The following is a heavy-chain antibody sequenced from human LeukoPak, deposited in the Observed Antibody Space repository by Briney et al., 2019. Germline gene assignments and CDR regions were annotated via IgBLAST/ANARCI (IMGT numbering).Heavy chain of an antibody. CDR3: TGSFGELSFFAH. Sequence: GGSLRLSCTASGFTFGDYGMSWVRQAPGKGLEWVGFIRSKVYGGTTEYAASVKDRFTISRDDSKSIAYLQVNSLKTEDTAVYYCTGSFGELSFFAHWGQGTLVTVSS. D-gene: IGHD3-10*01. CDR2: IRSKVYGGTT. J-gene: IGHJ4*02. CDR1: GFTFGDYG. V-gene: IGHV3-49*04.